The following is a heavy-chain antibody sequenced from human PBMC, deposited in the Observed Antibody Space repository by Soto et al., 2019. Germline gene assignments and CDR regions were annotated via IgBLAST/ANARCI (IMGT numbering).Heavy chain of an antibody. J-gene: IGHJ6*02. CDR1: GYSFTSYW. V-gene: IGHV5-51*01. D-gene: IGHD6-13*01. CDR2: IYPGDSDT. CDR3: ARLSYSSSWRYYYYYYGMDV. Sequence: GESPKISCKGSGYSFTSYWIGWVRQMPGKGLEWMGIIYPGDSDTRYSPSFQGQVTISADKSISTAYLQWSSLKASDTAMYYCARLSYSSSWRYYYYYYGMDVWGQGTTVTVSS.